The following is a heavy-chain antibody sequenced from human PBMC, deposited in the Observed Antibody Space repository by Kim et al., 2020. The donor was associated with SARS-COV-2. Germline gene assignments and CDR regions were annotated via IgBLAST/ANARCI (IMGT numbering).Heavy chain of an antibody. D-gene: IGHD2-21*02. CDR2: IYYSGST. V-gene: IGHV4-59*01. CDR3: ARGGDRGENWFDP. Sequence: SETLSLTCTVSGGSISSYYWSWIRQPPGKGLEWIGYIYYSGSTNYNPSLKSRVTISVDTSKNQFYRKLSSVTAADTAVYYCARGGDRGENWFDPWGQGTLVTVSS. CDR1: GGSISSYY. J-gene: IGHJ5*02.